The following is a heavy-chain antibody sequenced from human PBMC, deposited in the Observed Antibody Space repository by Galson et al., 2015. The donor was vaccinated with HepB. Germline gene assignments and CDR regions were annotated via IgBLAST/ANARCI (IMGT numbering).Heavy chain of an antibody. CDR2: IDWDDDK. CDR3: ARMYGSGNYYGMDV. J-gene: IGHJ6*02. CDR1: GFSLSTSGMR. Sequence: PALVNPTQTLTLTCTFSGFSLSTSGMRVSWIRQPPGKALEWLARIDWDDDKFYSTSLKTRLTISKDTSKNEVVLTMTNMDPVDTATYYCARMYGSGNYYGMDVWGQGTTVTVSS. V-gene: IGHV2-70*04. D-gene: IGHD3-10*01.